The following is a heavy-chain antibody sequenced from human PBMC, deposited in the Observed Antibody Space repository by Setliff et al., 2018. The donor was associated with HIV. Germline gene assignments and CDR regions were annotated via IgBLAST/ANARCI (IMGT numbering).Heavy chain of an antibody. D-gene: IGHD3-10*01. CDR2: IYTSGST. J-gene: IGHJ3*02. CDR3: ERLVVRGVIINLYAFDI. V-gene: IGHV4-4*09. Sequence: PSETLSLTCTVSGGSIGSYYWSWIRQPPGKGLEWIGYIYTSGSTNYNPSLKSRVTISVDTSKNQFSLKLSSVTAADTAVYYCERLVVRGVIINLYAFDIWGQGTMVTVSS. CDR1: GGSIGSYY.